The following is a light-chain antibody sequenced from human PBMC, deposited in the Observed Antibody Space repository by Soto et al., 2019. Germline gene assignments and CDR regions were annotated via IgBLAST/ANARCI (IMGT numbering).Light chain of an antibody. Sequence: QSVLTQPPSVSAATGQRVIISCSGSDSNVGNNYVSWYQQFPGAPPKLLIYDTSKRPSWISDRFSASKSGTSATLIISSLQTGGEAHYYCGTWDTALSAGKFGGGTKLTVL. CDR3: GTWDTALSAGK. CDR1: DSNVGNNY. CDR2: DTS. V-gene: IGLV1-51*01. J-gene: IGLJ3*02.